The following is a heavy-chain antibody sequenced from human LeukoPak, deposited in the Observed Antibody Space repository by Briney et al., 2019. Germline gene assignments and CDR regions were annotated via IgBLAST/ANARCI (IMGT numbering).Heavy chain of an antibody. CDR2: INSDGSCT. CDR1: GFTFSSYW. V-gene: IGHV3-74*01. J-gene: IGHJ4*02. Sequence: GGSLRLSCAASGFTFSSYWMHWVRQAPGKGLVWVSRINSDGSCTSYADSVKGRFTISRDNAKNTLYLQMNSLRAEDTAVYYCARVWGAPRHFDYWGQGTLVTVSS. D-gene: IGHD3-16*01. CDR3: ARVWGAPRHFDY.